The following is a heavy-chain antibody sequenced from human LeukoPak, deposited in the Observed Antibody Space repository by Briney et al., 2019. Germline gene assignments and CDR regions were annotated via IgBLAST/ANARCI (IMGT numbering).Heavy chain of an antibody. V-gene: IGHV3-48*03. J-gene: IGHJ4*02. CDR3: ARVAYSSTWGYFDY. Sequence: PGGSLRLSGAASGFTSSSYEVNWVGQAPGKGLEWVSYISISGSTIYYADSVKGRFTIYRANAKNSLYLQMNSLRAEDTAVYYCARVAYSSTWGYFDYWGRGTLVTVSS. CDR2: ISISGSTI. D-gene: IGHD6-13*01. CDR1: GFTSSSYE.